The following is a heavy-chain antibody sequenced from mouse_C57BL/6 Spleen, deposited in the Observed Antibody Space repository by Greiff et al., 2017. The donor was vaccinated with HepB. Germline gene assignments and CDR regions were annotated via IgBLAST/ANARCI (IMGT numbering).Heavy chain of an antibody. CDR3: ARETGSAWFAY. V-gene: IGHV1-39*01. Sequence: EVQGVESGPELVKPGASVKISCKASRYSFTDYNMNWVKQSNGKSLEWIGVINPNYGTTSYNQKFKGKATLTVDQSSSTAYMQLNSLTSEDSAVYYCARETGSAWFAYWGQGTLVTVSA. D-gene: IGHD4-1*01. CDR2: INPNYGTT. CDR1: RYSFTDYN. J-gene: IGHJ3*01.